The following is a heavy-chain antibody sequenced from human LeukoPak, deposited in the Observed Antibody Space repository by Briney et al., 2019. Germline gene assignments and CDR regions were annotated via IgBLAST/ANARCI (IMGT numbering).Heavy chain of an antibody. CDR2: ISYDGSNK. CDR1: GFTFSSYA. Sequence: GGSLRLSCAASGFTFSSYAMHWVRQAPGKGLEWVAVISYDGSNKYYADSVKGRFTISRDNSRNTLYLQMNSLRAEDTAVYYCARDSTVTGFDYWGQGTLVTVSS. D-gene: IGHD4-17*01. CDR3: ARDSTVTGFDY. J-gene: IGHJ4*02. V-gene: IGHV3-30-3*01.